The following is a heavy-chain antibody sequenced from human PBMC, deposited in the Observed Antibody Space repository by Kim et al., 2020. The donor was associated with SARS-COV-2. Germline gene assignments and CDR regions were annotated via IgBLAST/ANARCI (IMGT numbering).Heavy chain of an antibody. J-gene: IGHJ5*02. CDR3: ARVARNRLRTYGAGNLRDWFDP. D-gene: IGHD5-12*01. CDR2: INHSGST. Sequence: SETLSLTCAVYGGSFSGYYWSWIRQPPGKGLEWIGEINHSGSTNYNPSLKSRVTISVDTSKNQFSLKLSSVTAADTAVYYCARVARNRLRTYGAGNLRDWFDPWGQGTLVTVSS. CDR1: GGSFSGYY. V-gene: IGHV4-34*01.